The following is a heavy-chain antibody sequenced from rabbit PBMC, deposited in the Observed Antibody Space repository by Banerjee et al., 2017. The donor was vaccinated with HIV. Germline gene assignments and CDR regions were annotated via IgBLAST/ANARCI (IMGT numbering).Heavy chain of an antibody. J-gene: IGHJ4*01. CDR2: IYTGSGGST. V-gene: IGHV1S45*01. CDR3: ARDLAGVIGWNFGL. Sequence: EESGGDLVQPEGSLTLTCTASGFSFSSSYWICWVRQAPGKGLEWIACIYTGSGGSTYYASWAKGRFTISKTSSTTVTLQMTSLTVADTATYFCARDLAGVIGWNFGLWGPGTLVTVS. CDR1: GFSFSSSYW. D-gene: IGHD4-1*01.